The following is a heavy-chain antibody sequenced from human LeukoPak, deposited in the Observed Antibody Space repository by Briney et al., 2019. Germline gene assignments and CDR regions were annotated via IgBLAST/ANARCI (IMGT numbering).Heavy chain of an antibody. CDR2: ISAYNGNT. D-gene: IGHD3-9*01. CDR3: ARDYPPRDYDILTGNFDY. Sequence: GASVTVSCKASGYTFTSYGISWVRQAPGQGLEWMGWISAYNGNTNYAQKLQGRVTMTTDTSTSTAYMELRSLRSDDTAVYYCARDYPPRDYDILTGNFDYWGQGTLVTVSS. J-gene: IGHJ4*02. CDR1: GYTFTSYG. V-gene: IGHV1-18*01.